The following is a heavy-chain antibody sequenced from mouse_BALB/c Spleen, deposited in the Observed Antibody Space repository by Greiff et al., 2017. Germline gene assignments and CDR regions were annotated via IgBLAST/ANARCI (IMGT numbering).Heavy chain of an antibody. V-gene: IGHV14-3*02. CDR2: IDPANGNT. Sequence: VQLKESGAELVKPGASVKLSCTASGFNIKDTYMHWVKQRPEQGLEWIGRIDPANGNTKYDPKFQGKATITADTSSNTAYLQLSSLTSEDTAVYYCARSDYDWFAYWGQGTLVTVSA. J-gene: IGHJ3*01. CDR1: GFNIKDTY. CDR3: ARSDYDWFAY. D-gene: IGHD2-4*01.